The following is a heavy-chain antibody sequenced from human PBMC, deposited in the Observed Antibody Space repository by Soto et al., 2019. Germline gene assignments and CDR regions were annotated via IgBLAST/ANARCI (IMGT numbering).Heavy chain of an antibody. Sequence: ASVKVSCKASGYTFTSYYMHWVRQAPGQGLEWMGIINPSGGSTSYAQKFQGRVTMTRDTSTSPVYMELSSLRSEDTAVYYCERSIIFGVVTLFEGVDCFDPWGQGTLVTVSS. CDR2: INPSGGST. V-gene: IGHV1-46*01. CDR3: ERSIIFGVVTLFEGVDCFDP. J-gene: IGHJ5*02. CDR1: GYTFTSYY. D-gene: IGHD3-3*01.